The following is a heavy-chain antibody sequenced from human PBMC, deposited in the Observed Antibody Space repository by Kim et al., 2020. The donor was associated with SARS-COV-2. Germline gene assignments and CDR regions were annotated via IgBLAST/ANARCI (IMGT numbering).Heavy chain of an antibody. D-gene: IGHD3-22*01. CDR2: IYYSGST. CDR1: GGSISSYY. J-gene: IGHJ4*02. CDR3: ARAHYYDSSGLDY. Sequence: SETLSLTCTVSGGSISSYYWSWIRQPPGKGLEWIGYIYYSGSTNYNPSLKSRVTISVDTSKNQFSLKLSSVTAADTAVYYCARAHYYDSSGLDYWGQGTLVTVSS. V-gene: IGHV4-59*13.